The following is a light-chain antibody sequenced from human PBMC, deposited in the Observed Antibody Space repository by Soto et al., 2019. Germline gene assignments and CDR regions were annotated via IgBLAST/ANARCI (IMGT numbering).Light chain of an antibody. CDR2: GAS. CDR1: QSVSSSY. J-gene: IGKJ1*01. V-gene: IGKV3-20*01. CDR3: QQYGSSPGT. Sequence: EIVLTQSPGTLSLSPGERATLSCRASQSVSSSYLAWYQQKPGQAPRLLIYGASSRATGIPDRFSGSGSGTDFTLPISRLEPEDFAGYYCQQYGSSPGTFGQGTKVEIK.